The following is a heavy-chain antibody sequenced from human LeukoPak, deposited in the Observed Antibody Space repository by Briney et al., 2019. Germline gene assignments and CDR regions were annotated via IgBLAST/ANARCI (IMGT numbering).Heavy chain of an antibody. J-gene: IGHJ4*02. Sequence: SETLSLTCTVFGGSISSSSYYWGWIRQPPGKGLEWIGSIYYSGSTYYNPSLKSRVTISVDTSKNQFSLKLSSVTAADTAVYYCARASSGYYFDYWGQGTLVTVSS. CDR2: IYYSGST. CDR1: GGSISSSSYY. V-gene: IGHV4-39*07. D-gene: IGHD3-22*01. CDR3: ARASSGYYFDY.